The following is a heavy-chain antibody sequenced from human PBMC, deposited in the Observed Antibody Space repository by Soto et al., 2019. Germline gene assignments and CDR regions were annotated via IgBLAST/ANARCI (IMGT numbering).Heavy chain of an antibody. J-gene: IGHJ4*02. Sequence: QLQLQESGPGLVKPSETLSLTCTVSGGSISSSSYYWGWIRQPPGKGLEWIGSIYYSGSTYYNPSLKSRVTISVDTSKNQCSLKLSSVTAADTAVYYCARQITMVRGVTLYYFDYWGQGTLVTVSS. V-gene: IGHV4-39*01. CDR2: IYYSGST. D-gene: IGHD3-10*01. CDR3: ARQITMVRGVTLYYFDY. CDR1: GGSISSSSYY.